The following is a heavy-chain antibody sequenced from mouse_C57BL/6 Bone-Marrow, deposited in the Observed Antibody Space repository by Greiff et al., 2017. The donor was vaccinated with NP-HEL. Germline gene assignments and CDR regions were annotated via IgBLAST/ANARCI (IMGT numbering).Heavy chain of an antibody. V-gene: IGHV10-1*01. CDR1: GFSFNTYA. CDR3: VRQGSMVTFDY. Sequence: EVKLMESGGGLVQPKGSLKLSCAASGFSFNTYAMNWVRQAPGKGLEWVARIRSKSNNYATYYADSVKDRFTISRDDSESMLYLQMNNLKTEDTAMYYCVRQGSMVTFDYWGQGTTLTVSS. CDR2: IRSKSNNYAT. D-gene: IGHD2-2*01. J-gene: IGHJ2*01.